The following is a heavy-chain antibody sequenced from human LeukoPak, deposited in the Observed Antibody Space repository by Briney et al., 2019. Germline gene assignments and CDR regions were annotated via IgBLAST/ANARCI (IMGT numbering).Heavy chain of an antibody. V-gene: IGHV1-2*02. J-gene: IGHJ5*02. Sequence: GASVKVSCKASGYSFTSFGMNWVRQAPGQGLEWMGWINPNSGGTNYAQKFQGRVTMTRDTSISTAYMELSRLRSDDTAVYYCAREGSGPGSYPGRSPNWFDPWGQGTLVTVSS. CDR2: INPNSGGT. CDR3: AREGSGPGSYPGRSPNWFDP. D-gene: IGHD3-10*01. CDR1: GYSFTSFG.